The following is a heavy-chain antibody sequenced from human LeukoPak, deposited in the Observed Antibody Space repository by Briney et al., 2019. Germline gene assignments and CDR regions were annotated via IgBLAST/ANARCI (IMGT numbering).Heavy chain of an antibody. Sequence: SETLSLTCSVSGGSISSTAYYWGWLRQPPGQGLEWIGSNYYSAMPYYSPSLKSPVTITLGTCSIQYCLKLNSVTAEDTAVYYCTRRRVDGDYRPDYWGQGTLVTVSS. CDR1: GGSISSTAYY. D-gene: IGHD4-17*01. CDR2: NYYSAMP. J-gene: IGHJ4*02. CDR3: TRRRVDGDYRPDY. V-gene: IGHV4-39*01.